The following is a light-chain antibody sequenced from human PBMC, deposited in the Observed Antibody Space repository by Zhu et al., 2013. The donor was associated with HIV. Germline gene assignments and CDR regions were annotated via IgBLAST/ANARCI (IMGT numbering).Light chain of an antibody. CDR3: QQFNNYPPS. CDR2: DAS. J-gene: IGKJ2*03. Sequence: IQMTQSPSSLSASVGDRVTITCRASQGISSGLAWYQHKPGKAPKLLIYDASSLKSGVPSRFSGSGSGTDYTLTIISLQPEDFSTYYCQQFNNYPPSFGQGTKLEIK. CDR1: QGISSG. V-gene: IGKV1D-13*01.